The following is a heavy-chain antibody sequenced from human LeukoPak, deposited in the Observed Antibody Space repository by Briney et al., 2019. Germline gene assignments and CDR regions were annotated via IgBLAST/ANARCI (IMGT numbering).Heavy chain of an antibody. V-gene: IGHV3-30*04. CDR1: GFTFRSFA. D-gene: IGHD4-23*01. J-gene: IGHJ4*02. Sequence: PGRSLRLSCAASGFTFRSFAMHWVRQAPGKGLEWVAVISHDGSNKYYADSVKGRFTISRDNSKNTLYLQMNSLRAEDTAVYYCARARVPTVVTSRIDYWGQGTLVTVSS. CDR2: ISHDGSNK. CDR3: ARARVPTVVTSRIDY.